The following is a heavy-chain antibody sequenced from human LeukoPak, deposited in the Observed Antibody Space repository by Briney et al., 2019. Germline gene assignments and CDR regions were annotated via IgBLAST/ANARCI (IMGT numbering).Heavy chain of an antibody. V-gene: IGHV4-39*01. CDR3: ARWRSGWH. Sequence: SETLSLTCTVSGGSISSSSYYWGWIRQPPGKGLEWIGSIYYSGSTYYNTSLKSRVTISVDTPKNQFSLKLSSVTAADTAVYHCARWRSGWHWGQGTRVSVPS. J-gene: IGHJ4*02. CDR1: GGSISSSSYY. CDR2: IYYSGST. D-gene: IGHD6-19*01.